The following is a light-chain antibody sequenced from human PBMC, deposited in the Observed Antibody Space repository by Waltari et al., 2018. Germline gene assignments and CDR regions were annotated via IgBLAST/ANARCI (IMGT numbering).Light chain of an antibody. V-gene: IGLV2-14*01. CDR2: DVR. Sequence: QSGLTQPASVSGSPGQSITISCIGTSSDIGAYDYVSWYQQHPGKAPKHLIYDVRDRPSGGSHRFSGSKSGNAASLTISGLQAEDEATYYCSSPTTRSTQVFGSGTKVTV. CDR3: SSPTTRSTQV. J-gene: IGLJ1*01. CDR1: SSDIGAYDY.